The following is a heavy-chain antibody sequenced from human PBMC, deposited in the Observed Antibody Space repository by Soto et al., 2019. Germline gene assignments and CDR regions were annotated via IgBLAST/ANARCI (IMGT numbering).Heavy chain of an antibody. J-gene: IGHJ3*02. D-gene: IGHD3-9*01. CDR1: GCTLTELS. V-gene: IGHV1-24*01. Sequence: ASVKVSCKVSGCTLTELSMHWVRQAPGKGLEWMGGFDPEDGETIYAQKFQGRVTMTEDTSTDTAYMELSSLRSEDTAVYYCATFTVYNDALEIWGQGQWSPSPQ. CDR3: ATFTVYNDALEI. CDR2: FDPEDGET.